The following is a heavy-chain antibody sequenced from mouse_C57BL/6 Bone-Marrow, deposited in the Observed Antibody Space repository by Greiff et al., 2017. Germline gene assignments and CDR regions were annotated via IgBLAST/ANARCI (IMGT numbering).Heavy chain of an antibody. Sequence: QVQLQQPGAELVRPGSSVKLSCKASGYTFTSYWMHWVKQRPIQGLEWIGNLDHSDSDTHYNQKFKDKATLTVDKSSSTAYMQLSSLTSEDSAVYYCARRYDCPRGFAYWGQGTLVTVSA. D-gene: IGHD2-12*01. CDR3: ARRYDCPRGFAY. V-gene: IGHV1-52*01. CDR2: LDHSDSDT. J-gene: IGHJ3*01. CDR1: GYTFTSYW.